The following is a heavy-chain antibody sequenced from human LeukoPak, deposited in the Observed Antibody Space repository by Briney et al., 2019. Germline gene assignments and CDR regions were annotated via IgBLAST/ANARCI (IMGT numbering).Heavy chain of an antibody. CDR3: ARKSGSSGYPFDY. Sequence: GGSLRLTCAASGFTFSSYSMNWVRQAPGKGLEWVSSISSSSSYIYYADSVKGRFTISRDNAKNSLYLQMNSLRAEDTAVYYCARKSGSSGYPFDYWGQGTLVTVST. CDR1: GFTFSSYS. J-gene: IGHJ4*02. D-gene: IGHD3-22*01. V-gene: IGHV3-21*01. CDR2: ISSSSSYI.